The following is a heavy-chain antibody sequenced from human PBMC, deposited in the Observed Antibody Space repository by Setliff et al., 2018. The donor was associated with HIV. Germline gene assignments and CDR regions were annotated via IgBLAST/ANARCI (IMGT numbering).Heavy chain of an antibody. Sequence: ASVKVSCKASGYTFTSYAISWVRQAPGQGLEWMGIINPSGGSTSYARKFQGRVTMTRDTSTSTVYMELSSLRSEDTAVYYCARDISPSGSYHKWYAFDIWGQGTMVTVSS. CDR2: INPSGGST. CDR1: GYTFTSYA. D-gene: IGHD1-26*01. V-gene: IGHV1-46*01. J-gene: IGHJ3*02. CDR3: ARDISPSGSYHKWYAFDI.